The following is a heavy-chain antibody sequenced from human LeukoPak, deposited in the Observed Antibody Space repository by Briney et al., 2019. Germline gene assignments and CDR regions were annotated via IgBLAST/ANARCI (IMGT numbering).Heavy chain of an antibody. Sequence: GGSLRPSCAASGFTFSTYWMTWVRQAPGKGLEWVANLKQDGSEEYYVDSVKGRFTISRDNAKNSLYLQMNSLRAEDTAVYYCARDYRSSSGRSIDYWGQGTLVTVSS. D-gene: IGHD6-6*01. J-gene: IGHJ4*02. CDR3: ARDYRSSSGRSIDY. CDR2: LKQDGSEE. V-gene: IGHV3-7*01. CDR1: GFTFSTYW.